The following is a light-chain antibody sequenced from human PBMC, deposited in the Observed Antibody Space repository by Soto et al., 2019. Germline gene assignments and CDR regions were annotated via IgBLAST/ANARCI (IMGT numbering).Light chain of an antibody. CDR1: QDVNNY. CDR2: DTS. Sequence: DIQMTQSPSSLSASVGDRVSITCRVSQDVNNYLNWYQQKPGKAPRLVIYDTSTLEIGVPSRFGGTGSGTDFTFTIFGLQPEDFGTYYCQQYNNVPYTFGQGTKVDIK. J-gene: IGKJ2*01. V-gene: IGKV1-33*01. CDR3: QQYNNVPYT.